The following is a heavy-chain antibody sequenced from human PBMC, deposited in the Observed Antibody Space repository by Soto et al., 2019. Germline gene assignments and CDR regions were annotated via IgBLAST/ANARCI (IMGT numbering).Heavy chain of an antibody. J-gene: IGHJ3*02. V-gene: IGHV1-2*04. D-gene: IGHD2-2*01. Sequence: ASVKVSCKASGYTFTGYYMHWVRQAPGQGLEWMGWINPNSGGTNYAQKFQGWVTMTRDTSISTAYMELSRLRSDDTAVYYCARDSDCSSTSCLNAFVIWGQGTMVTVSS. CDR2: INPNSGGT. CDR1: GYTFTGYY. CDR3: ARDSDCSSTSCLNAFVI.